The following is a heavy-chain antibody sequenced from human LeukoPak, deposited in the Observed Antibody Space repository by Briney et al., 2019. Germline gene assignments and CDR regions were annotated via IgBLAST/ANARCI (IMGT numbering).Heavy chain of an antibody. J-gene: IGHJ6*02. CDR1: GGSFSGYY. CDR2: INHSGST. D-gene: IGHD3-9*01. CDR3: ARDEDYDILTGYPIYGMDV. Sequence: SETLSLTCAVYGGSFSGYYWSWIRQPPGKGLEWIGEINHSGSTNYNPSLKGRVTISVDTSKNQFSLKLSSVTAADTAVYYCARDEDYDILTGYPIYGMDVWGQGTTVTVSS. V-gene: IGHV4-34*01.